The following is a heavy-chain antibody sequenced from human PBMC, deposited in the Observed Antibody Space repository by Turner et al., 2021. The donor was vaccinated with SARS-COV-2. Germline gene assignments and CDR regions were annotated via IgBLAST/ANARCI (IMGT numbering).Heavy chain of an antibody. J-gene: IGHJ5*02. V-gene: IGHV3-13*04. CDR3: ARAKFRGLISWFDP. Sequence: EVQLVESGGGWLQPGGSLRLPCSASGFTFSNYDMRWVRQARGKGLEWVSAVGTAGDTYYPGSVKSRFTISRENGKNSLYLQMNSLRAGDTAVYYCARAKFRGLISWFDPWGQGTLVTVSS. CDR2: VGTAGDT. CDR1: GFTFSNYD. D-gene: IGHD3-10*01.